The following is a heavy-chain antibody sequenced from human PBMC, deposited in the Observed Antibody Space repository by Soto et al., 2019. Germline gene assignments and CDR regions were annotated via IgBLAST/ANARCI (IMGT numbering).Heavy chain of an antibody. Sequence: ASVKVSCKASGYTFTSYGISWVRQAPGQGLEWMGWISAYNGNTNYAQKLQGRVTMTTDTSTSTAYMELRSLRSDDTAVYYCARDRPWRDGYNPDYYYGMDVWGQGTTVTVSS. CDR3: ARDRPWRDGYNPDYYYGMDV. CDR2: ISAYNGNT. V-gene: IGHV1-18*01. J-gene: IGHJ6*02. D-gene: IGHD5-12*01. CDR1: GYTFTSYG.